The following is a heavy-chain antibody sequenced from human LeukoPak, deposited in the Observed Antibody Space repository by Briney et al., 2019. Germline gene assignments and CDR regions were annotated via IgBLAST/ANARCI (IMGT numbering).Heavy chain of an antibody. V-gene: IGHV3-23*01. CDR2: ISGSGGST. D-gene: IGHD2-2*02. Sequence: GGSLRLSCAASGFTFSSYAMSWVRQAQGKGLEWVSAISGSGGSTYYTDSVKGRFTISRDNSKNTLYLQMNSLRAEDTAVYYCAKGPCSSTSCYTPTGYWGQGTLVTVSS. J-gene: IGHJ4*02. CDR1: GFTFSSYA. CDR3: AKGPCSSTSCYTPTGY.